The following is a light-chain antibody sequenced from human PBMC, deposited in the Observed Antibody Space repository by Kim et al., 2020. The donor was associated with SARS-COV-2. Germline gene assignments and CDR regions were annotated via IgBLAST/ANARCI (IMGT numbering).Light chain of an antibody. Sequence: GQRVTISCSGSSSNIGSNTVNWYQQLPGTAPKLLIYSNNSRPSGVPDRFSGSKSGTSASLAISGLQSEDEADYYCAAWDDSLNGVVFGGGTQLTVL. CDR1: SSNIGSNT. J-gene: IGLJ2*01. CDR2: SNN. CDR3: AAWDDSLNGVV. V-gene: IGLV1-44*01.